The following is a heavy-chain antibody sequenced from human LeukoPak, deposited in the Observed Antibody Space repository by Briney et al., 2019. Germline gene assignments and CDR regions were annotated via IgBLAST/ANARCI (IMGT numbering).Heavy chain of an antibody. CDR3: ARTTPWYSSSWYQFDY. CDR1: GYTFTGHY. Sequence: ASVKVSCKASGYTFTGHYMHWVRQAPGQGLEWMGWINPNSGGTNYAQKFQGRVTMTRDTSISTAYMELSRLRSDDTAVYYCARTTPWYSSSWYQFDYWGQGTLVTVSS. J-gene: IGHJ4*02. D-gene: IGHD6-13*01. V-gene: IGHV1-2*02. CDR2: INPNSGGT.